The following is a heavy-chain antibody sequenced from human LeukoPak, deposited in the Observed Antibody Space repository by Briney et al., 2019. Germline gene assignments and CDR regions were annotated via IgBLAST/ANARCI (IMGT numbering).Heavy chain of an antibody. CDR1: GFTFDDYG. J-gene: IGHJ6*02. Sequence: GGSLRLSCGASGFTFDDYGMSWVRRAPGKGVEWVSGINWNGSSTGYADSVKGRFTIYRDNAKNSLYLQMNSLRAEDTDLYHCARVHYGMDVWGQGTTVTVSS. CDR3: ARVHYGMDV. CDR2: INWNGSST. V-gene: IGHV3-20*01.